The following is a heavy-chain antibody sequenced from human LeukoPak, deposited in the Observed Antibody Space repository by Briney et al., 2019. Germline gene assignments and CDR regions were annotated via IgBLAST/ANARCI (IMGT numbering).Heavy chain of an antibody. CDR1: GYTFTSYD. J-gene: IGHJ4*02. CDR3: ARGVAVSYVFPPFDY. CDR2: INPNSGGT. D-gene: IGHD3-10*02. V-gene: IGHV1-2*02. Sequence: ASVKVSCKASGYTFTSYDINWVRQATGQGLEWMGWINPNSGGTNYAQKFQGRVTMTRDTSISTAYMELSRLRSDDTAVYYCARGVAVSYVFPPFDYGAQGPLFPVP.